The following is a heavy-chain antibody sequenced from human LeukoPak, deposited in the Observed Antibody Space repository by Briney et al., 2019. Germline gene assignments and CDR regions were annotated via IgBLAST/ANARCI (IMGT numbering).Heavy chain of an antibody. CDR3: ARDLAIEQQLGKWYFDY. J-gene: IGHJ4*02. CDR1: GGTFISYA. CDR2: IIPILGIA. Sequence: SVKVSCKASGGTFISYAISWVRQAPGQGLEWMGRIIPILGIANYAQKFQGRVTITADKSTSTAYMELSSLRSEDTAVYYCARDLAIEQQLGKWYFDYWGQGTLVTVSS. V-gene: IGHV1-69*04. D-gene: IGHD6-13*01.